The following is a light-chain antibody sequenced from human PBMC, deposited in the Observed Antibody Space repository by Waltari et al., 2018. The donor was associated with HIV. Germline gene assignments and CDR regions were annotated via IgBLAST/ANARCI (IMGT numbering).Light chain of an antibody. Sequence: ELTQPPSVSVPSGQTASIPCSGEKLADKFPCWYQKKPGQPPILLVYQGSRRPPGIPERFSAPKSANTATLTIRGAQPLDEAEYFCQAWDANHVIFGGGTTLTVL. V-gene: IGLV3-1*01. J-gene: IGLJ2*01. CDR2: QGS. CDR3: QAWDANHVI. CDR1: KLADKF.